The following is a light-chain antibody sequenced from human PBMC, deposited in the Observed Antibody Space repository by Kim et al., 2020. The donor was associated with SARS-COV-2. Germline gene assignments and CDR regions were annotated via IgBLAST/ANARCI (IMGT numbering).Light chain of an antibody. J-gene: IGLJ1*01. CDR3: CSYAGNYAFV. CDR2: DIT. V-gene: IGLV2-11*01. CDR1: SSDVGCYNY. Sequence: GRSVTISCTGASSDVGCYNYVSWYQQFPDKAPKLIIYDITKRPSGVPDRFSGSRSGNTASLTISGLQAEDEADYYCCSYAGNYAFVFGTGAKVTVL.